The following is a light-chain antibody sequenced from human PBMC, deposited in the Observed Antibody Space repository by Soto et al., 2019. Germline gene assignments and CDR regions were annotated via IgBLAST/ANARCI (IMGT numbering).Light chain of an antibody. J-gene: IGKJ1*01. V-gene: IGKV2-28*01. CDR2: WGS. Sequence: DIVMTQSPLSLPVTAGEPASVSCRSSQSLLHSNGYNYLDWYLQKPGQSPQLLIYWGSNRASGVPDRFSGSGSGTDFTLKISRVEAADVEVYYCMQALQAPWTFGQGTKVDIK. CDR1: QSLLHSNGYNY. CDR3: MQALQAPWT.